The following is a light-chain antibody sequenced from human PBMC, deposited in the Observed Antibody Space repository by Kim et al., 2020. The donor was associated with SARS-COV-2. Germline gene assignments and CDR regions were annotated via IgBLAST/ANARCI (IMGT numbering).Light chain of an antibody. CDR3: QSADSSGTYVWV. Sequence: PGQTARIPYAGGELPKQYAYWYQQKPGQAPILVINKDSERPSGIPARFSGSSSGTTVTLTISGVQAEDEADYYCQSADSSGTYVWVFGGGTKLTVL. J-gene: IGLJ3*02. CDR1: ELPKQY. V-gene: IGLV3-25*03. CDR2: KDS.